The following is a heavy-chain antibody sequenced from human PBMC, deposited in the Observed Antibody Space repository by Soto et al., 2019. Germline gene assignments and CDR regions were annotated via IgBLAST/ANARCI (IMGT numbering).Heavy chain of an antibody. Sequence: QVHLVQSGAEVKKPGASVKVSCKGSGYAFTTYGITWVRQPPGQGLAWMGWISAHNGNTNYAQKLQGRVTVTRDTSTSTAYMELRSLRSDDTAGYYCARGRYGDYWGQGALVTVSS. CDR1: GYAFTTYG. J-gene: IGHJ4*02. CDR2: ISAHNGNT. D-gene: IGHD1-1*01. CDR3: ARGRYGDY. V-gene: IGHV1-18*01.